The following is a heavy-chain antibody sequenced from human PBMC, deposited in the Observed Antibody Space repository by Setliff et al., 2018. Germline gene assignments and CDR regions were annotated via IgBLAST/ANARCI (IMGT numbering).Heavy chain of an antibody. CDR2: VYHSGTA. CDR3: AKGGTYRYFDF. D-gene: IGHD1-1*01. V-gene: IGHV4-59*01. J-gene: IGHJ4*02. Sequence: SETLSLTCTVSGGPFSGASIWSWIRQPPGKGLECIGYVYHSGTAKYDPSLESRAIMSVDASKNEISLKLESVTAADTAVYYCAKGGTYRYFDFWGQGALVTVSS. CDR1: GGPFSGAS.